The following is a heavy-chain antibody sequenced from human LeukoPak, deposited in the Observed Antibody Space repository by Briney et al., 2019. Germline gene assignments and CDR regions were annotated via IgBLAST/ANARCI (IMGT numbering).Heavy chain of an antibody. J-gene: IGHJ4*02. V-gene: IGHV3-23*01. CDR3: AKERFIVVVTATIDY. Sequence: GGSLRLSCAASGFTFSSYAMSWVRQAPGKGLEWVSAISGSGGSTYYADSVKGRFTTSRDNSKNTLYLQMNSLRAEDTAVYYCAKERFIVVVTATIDYWGQGTLVTVSS. D-gene: IGHD2-21*02. CDR2: ISGSGGST. CDR1: GFTFSSYA.